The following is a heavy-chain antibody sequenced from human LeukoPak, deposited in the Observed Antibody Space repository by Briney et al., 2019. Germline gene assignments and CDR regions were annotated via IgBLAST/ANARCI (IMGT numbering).Heavy chain of an antibody. Sequence: KASETLSLTCAVYGGSFSGYYWSWIRQPPGKGLEWIGEINHSGSTNYNPSLKSRVTISVDTSKNQFSLKLSSVTAADTAVYYCARVPHPKYYYDSSGYPHWGQGTLVTVSS. J-gene: IGHJ4*02. V-gene: IGHV4-34*09. CDR1: GGSFSGYY. CDR2: INHSGST. CDR3: ARVPHPKYYYDSSGYPH. D-gene: IGHD3-22*01.